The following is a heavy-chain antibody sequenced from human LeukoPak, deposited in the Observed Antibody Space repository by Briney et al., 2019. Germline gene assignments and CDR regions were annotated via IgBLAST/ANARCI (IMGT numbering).Heavy chain of an antibody. Sequence: GGSLRLSCAASGFTFSSYEMHWVRQATGKGLEWVSAIGTAGDTYYPGSVKGRFTISRENAKNSLYLQMNSLRAGDTAVYYCARGYGDFDYYGMDVWGQGTTVTVSS. CDR2: IGTAGDT. V-gene: IGHV3-13*01. J-gene: IGHJ6*02. CDR3: ARGYGDFDYYGMDV. D-gene: IGHD4-17*01. CDR1: GFTFSSYE.